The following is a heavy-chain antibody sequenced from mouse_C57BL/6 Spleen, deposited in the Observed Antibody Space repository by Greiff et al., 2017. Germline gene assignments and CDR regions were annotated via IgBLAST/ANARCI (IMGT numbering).Heavy chain of an antibody. CDR1: GFSLTSYG. CDR3: AKNRYPYYFDY. D-gene: IGHD2-14*01. J-gene: IGHJ2*01. Sequence: QVQLQQSGPGLVQPSQSLSITCTVSGFSLTSYGVHWVRQSPGKGLEWLGVIWRGGSTDYNAAFMSRLRITKDNSKSQVFFKMNSLQADDTAIYYCAKNRYPYYFDYWGQGTTLTVSS. V-gene: IGHV2-5*01. CDR2: IWRGGST.